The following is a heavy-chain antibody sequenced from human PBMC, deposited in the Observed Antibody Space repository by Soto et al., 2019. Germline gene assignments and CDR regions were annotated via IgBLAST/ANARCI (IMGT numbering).Heavy chain of an antibody. D-gene: IGHD2-21*02. V-gene: IGHV3-7*01. CDR3: GRGAYCGGDCHYYFDY. CDR1: GFTFSNYW. J-gene: IGHJ4*02. Sequence: EVQLVESGGDLVQPGGSLRLSCAASGFTFSNYWMSWVRQAPGKGLEWMANIKQDGSGKNYVASVKGRFTISRDNAKNSLYPQMNSLRAEDTAVYYCGRGAYCGGDCHYYFDYWGLGTLVTVSS. CDR2: IKQDGSGK.